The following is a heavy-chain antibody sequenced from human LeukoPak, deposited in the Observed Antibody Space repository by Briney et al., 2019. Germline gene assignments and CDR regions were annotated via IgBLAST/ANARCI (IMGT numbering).Heavy chain of an antibody. CDR1: GYSFTSYW. Sequence: PGESLKISCRGSGYSFTSYWIAWVRQMPGKGQEYMGIIYPRDSDTTYSPSFQGQVTISADKSISTAYLQCSSLKASDTAMYYCARHNYDSSGADNWGQGTLVTVSS. V-gene: IGHV5-51*01. D-gene: IGHD3-22*01. CDR2: IYPRDSDT. J-gene: IGHJ4*02. CDR3: ARHNYDSSGADN.